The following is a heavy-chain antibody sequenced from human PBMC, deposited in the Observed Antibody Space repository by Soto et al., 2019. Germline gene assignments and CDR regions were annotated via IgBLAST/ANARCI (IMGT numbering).Heavy chain of an antibody. J-gene: IGHJ4*02. CDR3: ARKLDSSNYDFWSGPLY. V-gene: IGHV3-21*01. D-gene: IGHD3-3*01. CDR1: GFTFSSYS. CDR2: ISSSSSYI. Sequence: GGSLRLSCAASGFTFSSYSMNWVRQAPGKGLEWVSSISSSSSYIYYADSVKGRFTISRDNAKNSLYLQMNSLRAEDTAVYYCARKLDSSNYDFWSGPLYWGQGTLVTVSS.